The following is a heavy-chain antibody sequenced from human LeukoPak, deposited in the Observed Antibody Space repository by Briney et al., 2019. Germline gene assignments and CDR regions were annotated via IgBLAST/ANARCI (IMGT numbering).Heavy chain of an antibody. CDR3: ARTAARRFDY. Sequence: ASVKVSCKASGYTFTSYGISWVRQAPGQGLEWMGWISAYNGNTNYAQKFQGRVTMTRDTSTSTVNMELSNLRSDDTAVYYCARTAARRFDYWGQGTLVTVSS. J-gene: IGHJ4*02. D-gene: IGHD6-6*01. V-gene: IGHV1-18*01. CDR2: ISAYNGNT. CDR1: GYTFTSYG.